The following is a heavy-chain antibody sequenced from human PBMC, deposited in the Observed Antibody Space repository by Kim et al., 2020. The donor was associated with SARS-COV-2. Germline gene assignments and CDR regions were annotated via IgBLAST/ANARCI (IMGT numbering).Heavy chain of an antibody. CDR3: ARSRWFEGY. CDR2: IKSDGSST. J-gene: IGHJ4*02. CDR1: GFTFSSYW. D-gene: IGHD3-10*01. Sequence: GGSLRLSCAASGFTFSSYWMHWVRQAPGKGLVWVACIKSDGSSTTYADSVKGRFTISRDNAKNTLYLQMNSLRAEDTAVYYCARSRWFEGYWGQGTLVTVSS. V-gene: IGHV3-74*03.